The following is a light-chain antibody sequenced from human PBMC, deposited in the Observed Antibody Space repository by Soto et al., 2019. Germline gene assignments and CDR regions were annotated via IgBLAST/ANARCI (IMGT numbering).Light chain of an antibody. J-gene: IGKJ1*01. V-gene: IGKV4-1*01. CDR3: QQYYSPWT. CDR1: LSVLYSSNNKNY. CDR2: WAS. Sequence: DIVMTQSPDSLAVSLGERATINCKSSLSVLYSSNNKNYLAWYQQKPGQPPKLLIYWASTRESGVPDRFSGSGSGTDFTLTISSLQAEDVAVYYCQQYYSPWTF.